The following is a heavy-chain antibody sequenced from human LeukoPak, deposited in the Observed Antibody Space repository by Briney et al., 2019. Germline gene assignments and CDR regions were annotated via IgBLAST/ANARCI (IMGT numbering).Heavy chain of an antibody. CDR3: ARHVAAALDY. Sequence: PSETLSLTCTVSGGPISSYYWSWIRQPPGKGLEWIGYIYYSGSTNYNPSLKSRVTISVDTSKNQFSLKLSSVTAADTAVYYCARHVAAALDYWGQGTLVTVSS. J-gene: IGHJ4*02. V-gene: IGHV4-59*01. D-gene: IGHD6-13*01. CDR1: GGPISSYY. CDR2: IYYSGST.